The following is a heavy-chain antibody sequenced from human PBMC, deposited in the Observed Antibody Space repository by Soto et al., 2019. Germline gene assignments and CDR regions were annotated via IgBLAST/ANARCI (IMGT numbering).Heavy chain of an antibody. J-gene: IGHJ4*02. CDR1: GFTFSSYG. CDR3: ARDLRVAGFLEVDY. CDR2: IWYDGSNK. V-gene: IGHV3-33*01. Sequence: GSLRLSCAASGFTFSSYGMHWVRQAPGKGLEWVAVIWYDGSNKYYADSVKGRFTISRDNSKNTLYLQMNSLRAEDTAVYYCARDLRVAGFLEVDYWGQGTLVTVSS. D-gene: IGHD6-19*01.